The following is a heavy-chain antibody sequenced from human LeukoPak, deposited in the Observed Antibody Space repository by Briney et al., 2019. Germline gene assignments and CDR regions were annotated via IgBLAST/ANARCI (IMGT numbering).Heavy chain of an antibody. J-gene: IGHJ4*02. CDR3: VASRWSGALGF. Sequence: GGSLRLSCVGSSIRFADHWMLWVRQVPGEPPAWVARSDRDGVVREYADSVKGRFTIPRDNARNTIHLEMNRLKVEDTAIYYCVASRWSGALGFWGQGSLVTVSS. CDR2: SDRDGVVR. V-gene: IGHV3-74*01. CDR1: SIRFADHW. D-gene: IGHD3-3*01.